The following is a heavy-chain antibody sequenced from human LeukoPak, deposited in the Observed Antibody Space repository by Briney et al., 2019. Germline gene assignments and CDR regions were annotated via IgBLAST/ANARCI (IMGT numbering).Heavy chain of an antibody. V-gene: IGHV4-34*01. J-gene: IGHJ5*02. CDR2: INHSGST. CDR3: AGNSSSWYWFDP. Sequence: PSETLSLTCAVYGGSFSGYYWSWIRQPPGKGLEWIGEINHSGSTNYNPSLKSRVTISVDTSKNQFSLKLSSVTAADTAVYYCAGNSSSWYWFDPWGQGTLVTVSS. CDR1: GGSFSGYY. D-gene: IGHD6-13*01.